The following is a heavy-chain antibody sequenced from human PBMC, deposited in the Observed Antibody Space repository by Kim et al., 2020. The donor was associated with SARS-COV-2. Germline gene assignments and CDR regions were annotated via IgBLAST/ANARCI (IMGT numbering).Heavy chain of an antibody. Sequence: GGSLRLSCAASGFTLSDYGMHWVRQAPGKGLEWVAVILHDESKKYYADSVKGRFTISRDNSKNTLDLQMNSLRAEDTAVYYCAKELDMVLAIYGMDVWGQGTTVTVSS. CDR1: GFTLSDYG. J-gene: IGHJ6*02. CDR3: AKELDMVLAIYGMDV. CDR2: ILHDESKK. V-gene: IGHV3-30*18. D-gene: IGHD2-8*02.